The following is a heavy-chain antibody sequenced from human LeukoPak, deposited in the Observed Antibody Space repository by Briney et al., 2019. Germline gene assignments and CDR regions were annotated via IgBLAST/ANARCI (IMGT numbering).Heavy chain of an antibody. V-gene: IGHV4-4*07. CDR3: ARQGVGSGYPYYYYMDV. J-gene: IGHJ6*03. CDR1: GGSISSYY. CDR2: IYTSGST. Sequence: PSETLSLTCTVSGGSISSYYWSWIRQPAGKGLEWIGRIYTSGSTNYNPSLKSRVTMSVDTSKNQFSLKLSSVTAADTAVYYCARQGVGSGYPYYYYMDVWGKGTTVTISS. D-gene: IGHD3-3*01.